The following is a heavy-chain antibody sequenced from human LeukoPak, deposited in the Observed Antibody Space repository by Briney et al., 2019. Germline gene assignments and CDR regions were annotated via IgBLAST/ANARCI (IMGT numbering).Heavy chain of an antibody. D-gene: IGHD3-9*01. V-gene: IGHV1-18*01. CDR2: ISAYNGNT. Sequence: ASVKVSCKASGYTFTSYGISWVRQAPGQGVEWMGWISAYNGNTNYAQKLQGRVTMTTDTSTSTAYTELRSLRSDDTAVYYCARVYYDILTGYYPSDLDYWGQGTLVTVYS. CDR1: GYTFTSYG. CDR3: ARVYYDILTGYYPSDLDY. J-gene: IGHJ4*02.